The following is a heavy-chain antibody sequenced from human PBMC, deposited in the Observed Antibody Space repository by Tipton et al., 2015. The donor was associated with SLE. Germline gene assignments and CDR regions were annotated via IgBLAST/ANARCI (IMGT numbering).Heavy chain of an antibody. CDR3: ARGGIAVAGTGAFDI. D-gene: IGHD6-19*01. CDR2: IYYSGST. Sequence: TLSLTCAVSGGSFSGYYWSWIRQPPGKGLEWIGSIYYSGSTYYNPSLKSRVTISVDTSKNQFSLKLSSVTAADTAVYYCARGGIAVAGTGAFDIWGQGTMVTVSS. V-gene: IGHV4-34*01. CDR1: GGSFSGYY. J-gene: IGHJ3*02.